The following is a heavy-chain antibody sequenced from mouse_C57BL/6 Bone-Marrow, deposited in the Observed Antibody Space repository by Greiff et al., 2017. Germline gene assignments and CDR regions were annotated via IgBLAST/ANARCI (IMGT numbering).Heavy chain of an antibody. CDR2: IDPSDSYT. CDR1: GYTFTSYW. Sequence: QVQLKQPGAELVMPGASVKLSCKASGYTFTSYWMHWVKQRPGQGLEWIGEIDPSDSYTNYNQKFKGKSTLTVDKSSSTAYMQLSSLTSEDSAVYYCARSRDYYYGSSSFAYWGQGTLVTVSA. D-gene: IGHD1-1*01. J-gene: IGHJ3*01. V-gene: IGHV1-69*01. CDR3: ARSRDYYYGSSSFAY.